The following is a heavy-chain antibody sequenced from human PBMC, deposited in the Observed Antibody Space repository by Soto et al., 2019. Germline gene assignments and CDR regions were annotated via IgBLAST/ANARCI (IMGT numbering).Heavy chain of an antibody. CDR1: GFTSSSYG. V-gene: IGHV3-30*18. CDR2: ISYDGSNT. D-gene: IGHD1-26*01. Sequence: QVQLVESGGGVVQPGRSLRLSCAASGFTSSSYGMHWLRQAPGKGLEWVAIISYDGSNTYYADSVKGRFTISRDNSKNTLYLQMNSLRAEDTSVYYCAKEGGPSGSYYISSSYYFDYWGQGTLVTVSS. J-gene: IGHJ4*02. CDR3: AKEGGPSGSYYISSSYYFDY.